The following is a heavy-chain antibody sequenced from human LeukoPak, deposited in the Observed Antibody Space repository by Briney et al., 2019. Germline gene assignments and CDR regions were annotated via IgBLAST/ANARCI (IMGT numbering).Heavy chain of an antibody. CDR2: ISSSSSYI. CDR1: GFTFSSYS. CDR3: PRDRERSSWFDY. J-gene: IGHJ4*02. V-gene: IGHV3-21*01. D-gene: IGHD6-13*01. Sequence: PGGSLRLSCAASGFTFSSYSMNWVRQAPGKGLECVSSISSSSSYIYYADSAKGRFPISKDNAKTSPYLHMKSLTAENTAVYTWPRDRERSSWFDYWGQGTLVTVSS.